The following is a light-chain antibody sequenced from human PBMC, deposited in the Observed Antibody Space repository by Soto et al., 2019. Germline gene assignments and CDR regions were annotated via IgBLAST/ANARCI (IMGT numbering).Light chain of an antibody. Sequence: DMHMSQSTSSLSASLGAGVTIALRASQNISPWLAWYQQKPGKAPKLLIYGASSLEGGVPSRFSGSGSGTDFTLTISCLQSEDFATYYCQQYYSYPRITFGQGTRLEIK. J-gene: IGKJ5*01. CDR2: GAS. CDR3: QQYYSYPRIT. V-gene: IGKV1-5*01. CDR1: QNISPW.